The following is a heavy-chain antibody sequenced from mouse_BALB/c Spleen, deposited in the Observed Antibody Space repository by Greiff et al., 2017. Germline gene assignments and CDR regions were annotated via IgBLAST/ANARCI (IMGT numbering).Heavy chain of an antibody. CDR2: IRSKSNNYAT. Sequence: EVMLVESGGGLVQPKGSLKLSCAASGFTFNTYAMNWVRQAPGKGLEWVARIRSKSNNYATYYADSVKDRFTISRDDSQSMLYLQMNNLKTEDTAMYYCVRHDGYDYAMDYWGQGTSVTVSS. V-gene: IGHV10-1*02. CDR1: GFTFNTYA. D-gene: IGHD2-3*01. CDR3: VRHDGYDYAMDY. J-gene: IGHJ4*01.